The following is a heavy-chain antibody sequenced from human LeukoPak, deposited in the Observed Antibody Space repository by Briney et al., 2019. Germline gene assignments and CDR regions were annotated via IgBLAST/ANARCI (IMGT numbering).Heavy chain of an antibody. CDR1: GFTFSSYA. V-gene: IGHV3-23*01. D-gene: IGHD5-12*01. Sequence: GGSLRLSCAASGFTFSSYAMSWVRQAPGRGLEWVSAISGSGGSTYYADSVKGRFTISRDNSKNTLYLQMNSLRAEDTAVYYCAKGHVDIVATDYWGQGTLVTVSS. J-gene: IGHJ4*02. CDR3: AKGHVDIVATDY. CDR2: ISGSGGST.